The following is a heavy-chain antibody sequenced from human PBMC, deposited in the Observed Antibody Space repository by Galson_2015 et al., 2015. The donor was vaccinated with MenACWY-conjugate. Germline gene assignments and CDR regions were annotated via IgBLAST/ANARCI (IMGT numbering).Heavy chain of an antibody. CDR2: LNPSGGST. CDR1: GYTFTSYY. V-gene: IGHV1-46*01. J-gene: IGHJ6*02. D-gene: IGHD3-10*01. CDR3: AGYTRTHLNSGRATIVDV. Sequence: SVKVSCKASGYTFTSYYFHWVRQAPGQGLEWMGMLNPSGGSTTYAQKFQGRVSMTTDTSTSTVYMELSSLRSEDTAVYYCAGYTRTHLNSGRATIVDVCGQATPVTGSS.